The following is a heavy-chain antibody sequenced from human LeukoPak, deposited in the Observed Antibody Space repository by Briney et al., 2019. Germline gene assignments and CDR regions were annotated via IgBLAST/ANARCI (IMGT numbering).Heavy chain of an antibody. CDR2: ISGSSSYI. CDR1: GFTFSSYA. V-gene: IGHV3-21*01. CDR3: ARGVAAAGGY. J-gene: IGHJ4*02. D-gene: IGHD6-13*01. Sequence: GGSLRLSCAASGFTFSSYAMSWVRQAPGKGLEWVSAISGSSSYIYYADSVKGRFTISRDNAKNSLYLQMNSLRAEDTAVYYCARGVAAAGGYWGQGTLVTVSS.